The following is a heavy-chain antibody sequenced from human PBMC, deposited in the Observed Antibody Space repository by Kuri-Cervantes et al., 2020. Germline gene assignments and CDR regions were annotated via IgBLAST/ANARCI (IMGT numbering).Heavy chain of an antibody. CDR1: GFTFSSYG. CDR2: IRYDGSNK. D-gene: IGHD3-3*01. CDR3: AKEGSYDFWSGSYFDY. V-gene: IGHV3-30*02. J-gene: IGHJ4*02. Sequence: GGSLRLSCAASGFTFSSYGMHWVRQAPGKGLEWVAFIRYDGSNKYYADSVKGRFTISRDNSKNTLYLQMNSLRAEDTAVYYCAKEGSYDFWSGSYFDYWGQGTLVTVSS.